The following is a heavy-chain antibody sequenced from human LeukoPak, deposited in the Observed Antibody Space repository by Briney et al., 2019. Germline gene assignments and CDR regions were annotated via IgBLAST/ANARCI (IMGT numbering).Heavy chain of an antibody. Sequence: GGSLRLSCAASGFTLSSNYMSWVRQAPGKGLEWVSVIYSGGSTYYTDSVKCRFTISRNNSKNTLYLQMNSRRAEDTAVYYCARGVPAAIYYFDYWGQGTLVTVSS. CDR2: IYSGGST. CDR1: GFTLSSNY. D-gene: IGHD2-2*01. CDR3: ARGVPAAIYYFDY. J-gene: IGHJ4*02. V-gene: IGHV3-66*01.